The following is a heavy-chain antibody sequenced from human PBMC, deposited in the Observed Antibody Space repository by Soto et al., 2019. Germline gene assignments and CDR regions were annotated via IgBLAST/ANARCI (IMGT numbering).Heavy chain of an antibody. Sequence: ASVKVSCKASGYTFTSYYMHWVRQAPGQGLEWMGWINPNSGGTNYAQKFQGWVTMTRDTSISTAYMELSRLRSDDTAVYYCARSYCSSTSCKSKYGMDVWGQGTTVTVSS. CDR2: INPNSGGT. V-gene: IGHV1-2*04. CDR1: GYTFTSYY. CDR3: ARSYCSSTSCKSKYGMDV. D-gene: IGHD2-2*01. J-gene: IGHJ6*02.